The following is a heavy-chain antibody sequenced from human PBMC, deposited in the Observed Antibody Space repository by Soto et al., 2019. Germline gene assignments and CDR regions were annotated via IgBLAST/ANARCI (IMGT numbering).Heavy chain of an antibody. D-gene: IGHD4-17*01. CDR1: GGSISSSSYY. Sequence: SETLSLTCTVSGGSISSSSYYWGWIRQPPGKGLEWIGSIYYSGSTYYNPSLKSRVTISVDTSKNQFSLKLSSVTAADTAVYYCARQGGSGTTVTIWYYYYCYMDVWGKGITVTVSS. CDR3: ARQGGSGTTVTIWYYYYCYMDV. V-gene: IGHV4-39*01. J-gene: IGHJ6*03. CDR2: IYYSGST.